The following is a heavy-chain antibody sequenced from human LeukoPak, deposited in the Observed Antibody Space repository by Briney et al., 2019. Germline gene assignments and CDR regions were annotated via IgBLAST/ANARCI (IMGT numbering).Heavy chain of an antibody. CDR1: GGSFSGYY. Sequence: SETLSLTCAVYGGSFSGYYWSWIRQPPGKGLEWIGEINHSGSTNYNPSLKSRVTISVDTSKNQFSLKLSSVTAADTAVYYCARGLGFGESSYYYYYMDVWGKGTTVTVSS. J-gene: IGHJ6*03. CDR2: INHSGST. V-gene: IGHV4-34*01. CDR3: ARGLGFGESSYYYYYMDV. D-gene: IGHD3-10*01.